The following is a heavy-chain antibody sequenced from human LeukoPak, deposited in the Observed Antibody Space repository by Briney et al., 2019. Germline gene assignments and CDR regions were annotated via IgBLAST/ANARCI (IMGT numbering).Heavy chain of an antibody. J-gene: IGHJ4*02. D-gene: IGHD3-22*01. CDR1: GYTLTELS. Sequence: ASVKVPCKVSGYTLTELSMHWVRQAPGKGLEWMGGLDPEDGETIYAQKFQGRVTMTEDTSTDTAYMELSSLRSEDTAVYYCATSYYYDSSGYYPFDYWGQGTLVTVSS. CDR2: LDPEDGET. V-gene: IGHV1-24*01. CDR3: ATSYYYDSSGYYPFDY.